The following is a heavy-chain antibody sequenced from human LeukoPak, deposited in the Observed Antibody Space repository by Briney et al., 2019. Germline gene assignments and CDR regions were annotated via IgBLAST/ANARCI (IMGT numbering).Heavy chain of an antibody. V-gene: IGHV4-34*01. D-gene: IGHD1-14*01. CDR3: ARYGRAATAPKRYYFDY. J-gene: IGHJ4*02. Sequence: TSETLSLSCAVYGGSFSDHYWSWIRQPPGKGLEWIGEINHSGSTNYNPSLKSRVTISVDTSKNQFSLKLSSVTAADTAVYYCARYGRAATAPKRYYFDYWGQGTLVTVSS. CDR1: GGSFSDHY. CDR2: INHSGST.